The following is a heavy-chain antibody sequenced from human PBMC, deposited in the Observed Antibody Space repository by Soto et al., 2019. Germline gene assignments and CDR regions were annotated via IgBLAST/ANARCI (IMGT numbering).Heavy chain of an antibody. D-gene: IGHD3-16*01. V-gene: IGHV4-4*07. CDR3: VRGDVFDI. CDR2: IYSAGST. CDR1: GGSISGYF. J-gene: IGHJ3*02. Sequence: QLQLQESGPGLVKPSETLSLICTVSGGSISGYFWSWVRQPAGKGLEWIGRIYSAGSTNYNPSLKSRVTMSVDTSQNQFSLKLNSVTAADTAMYYCVRGDVFDIWGRGTMVTVSS.